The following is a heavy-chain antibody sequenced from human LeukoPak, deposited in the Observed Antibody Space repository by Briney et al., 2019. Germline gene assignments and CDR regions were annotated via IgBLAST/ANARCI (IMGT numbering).Heavy chain of an antibody. CDR3: VVDFSSGSS. CDR2: IYTDGSGI. V-gene: IGHV3-74*01. CDR1: GFTFSNYW. D-gene: IGHD6-19*01. Sequence: PGGPLRLSCVASGFTFSNYWMHWVRQAPGKGLVWVSRIYTDGSGISYADSVKGRFTISRDNAKNTLYLQMNSLRAEDTAVYYCVVDFSSGSSWGQGTLVTVSS. J-gene: IGHJ4*02.